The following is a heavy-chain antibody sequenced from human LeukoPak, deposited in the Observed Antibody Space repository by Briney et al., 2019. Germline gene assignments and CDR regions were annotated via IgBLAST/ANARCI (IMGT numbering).Heavy chain of an antibody. CDR1: GGSISSSSYY. V-gene: IGHV4-39*07. J-gene: IGHJ5*02. D-gene: IGHD3-22*01. CDR2: IYYSGST. Sequence: SETLSLTCTVSGGSISSSSYYWGWIRQPPGKGLEWIGSIYYSGSTYYNPSLKSRVTISVDTSKNQFSLKLSSVTAADTAVYYCARGETNYYDTNPTGFDPWGQGTLVTVSS. CDR3: ARGETNYYDTNPTGFDP.